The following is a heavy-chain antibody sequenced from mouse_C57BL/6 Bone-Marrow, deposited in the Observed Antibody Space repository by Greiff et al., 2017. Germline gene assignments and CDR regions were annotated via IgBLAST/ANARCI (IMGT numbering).Heavy chain of an antibody. CDR2: INPSTGGT. CDR1: GYSFTGYY. D-gene: IGHD1-1*02. Sequence: VQLQQSGPELVKPGASVKISCKASGYSFTGYYMNWVKQSPEKSLEWIGEINPSTGGTTYNQKFKAKATLTVDKSSSTAYMQLKSLTSEDSAVYYCARDLWYPMDYWGQGTSVTVSS. V-gene: IGHV1-42*01. CDR3: ARDLWYPMDY. J-gene: IGHJ4*01.